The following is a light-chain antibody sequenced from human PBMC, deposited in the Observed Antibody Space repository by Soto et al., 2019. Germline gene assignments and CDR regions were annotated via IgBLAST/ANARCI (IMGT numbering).Light chain of an antibody. J-gene: IGKJ1*01. CDR1: QSVSSSY. Sequence: EIVLRQSAGTLSLSPGERATLSCRASQSVSSSYLAWYQQKPGQAPRLLIYGASSRATGIPDRFSGSGSGTDFTLTISRLEPEDFAVYYCQQYGSSPTTFGQGTNVDIK. CDR2: GAS. V-gene: IGKV3-20*01. CDR3: QQYGSSPTT.